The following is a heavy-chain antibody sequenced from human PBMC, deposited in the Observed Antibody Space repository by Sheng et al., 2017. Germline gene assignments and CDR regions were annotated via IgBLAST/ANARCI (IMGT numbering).Heavy chain of an antibody. J-gene: IGHJ4*02. CDR3: AREREGAIDY. Sequence: EVQLVESGGGLVQPGGSLRLSCAASGFTVSSNYMNWVRQAPGKGLEWVSVIYSGDTTYYVDSVKGRFTISRDNSKNTLYLQMSSLRAEDTAVYYCAREREGAIDYWGQGSLVTVSS. CDR1: GFTVSSNY. V-gene: IGHV3-66*01. CDR2: IYSGDTT. D-gene: IGHD1-26*01.